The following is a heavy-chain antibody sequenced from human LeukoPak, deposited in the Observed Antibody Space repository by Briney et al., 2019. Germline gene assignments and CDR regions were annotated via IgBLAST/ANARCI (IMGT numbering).Heavy chain of an antibody. Sequence: SETLSLTCTVSGGSISSSSYYWGWIRQPPGKGLEWIGSIYYSGSTYYNPSLKSRVTISVDTSKNQFSLKLSSVTAADTALYYCARQVAAAGRIHDYWGQGTLVTVSS. CDR2: IYYSGST. V-gene: IGHV4-39*01. D-gene: IGHD6-13*01. CDR3: ARQVAAAGRIHDY. CDR1: GGSISSSSYY. J-gene: IGHJ4*02.